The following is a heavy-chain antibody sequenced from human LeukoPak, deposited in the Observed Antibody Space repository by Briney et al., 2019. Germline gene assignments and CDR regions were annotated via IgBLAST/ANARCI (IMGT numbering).Heavy chain of an antibody. CDR3: TRSPSLGGRYWGFDY. D-gene: IGHD1-26*01. CDR1: GFTFSSYG. Sequence: PGGSLRLSCAASGFTFSSYGMHWVRQAPGKGLEWVAVIWYDGSNKYYADSVKGRFTISRDNSKNTLYLQMNSLRAEDTAVYYCTRSPSLGGRYWGFDYWGQGALVTVSS. CDR2: IWYDGSNK. J-gene: IGHJ4*02. V-gene: IGHV3-33*01.